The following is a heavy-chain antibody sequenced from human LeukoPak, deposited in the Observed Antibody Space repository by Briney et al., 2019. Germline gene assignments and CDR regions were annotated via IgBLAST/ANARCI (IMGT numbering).Heavy chain of an antibody. J-gene: IGHJ4*02. CDR3: ARDHGHYESGFDY. CDR1: GYTFTGYY. Sequence: ASVKVSCKASGYTFTGYYMHWVRQAPGQGLEWMGWINPNSGGTNYAQKFQGRVTMTRDTSISIAYMELSRLRSDDTAVYYCARDHGHYESGFDYWGQGTLVTVSS. D-gene: IGHD4-17*01. V-gene: IGHV1-2*02. CDR2: INPNSGGT.